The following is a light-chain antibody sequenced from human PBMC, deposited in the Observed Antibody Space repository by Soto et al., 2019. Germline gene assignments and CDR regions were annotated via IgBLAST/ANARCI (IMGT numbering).Light chain of an antibody. V-gene: IGKV3-15*01. J-gene: IGKJ2*02. CDR1: QSVGSS. Sequence: DIVMTQSPAALSVSPGERATLSCRASQSVGSSVAWYQQKPGQAPRFLMYGASTRAAGVPARFSGSGSGTEYSLTISRLQSEDFAVYYCQQYNTWPPGTFGQGTKLDIK. CDR3: QQYNTWPPGT. CDR2: GAS.